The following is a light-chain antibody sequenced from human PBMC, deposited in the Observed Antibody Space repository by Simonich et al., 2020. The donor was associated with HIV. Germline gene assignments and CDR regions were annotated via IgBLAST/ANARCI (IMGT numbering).Light chain of an antibody. V-gene: IGKV4-1*01. J-gene: IGKJ1*01. CDR3: QQYYSNPLA. Sequence: DIVMTQSPDSMAVSLGERATINIKSSENVLYSSNNKHYLAWYQQKPGQPPKLLIYWASTRESGVPDRFSGSGSGTDFTLTISSLQAEDVAVYYCQQYYSNPLAFGQGTKVEIK. CDR2: WAS. CDR1: ENVLYSSNNKHY.